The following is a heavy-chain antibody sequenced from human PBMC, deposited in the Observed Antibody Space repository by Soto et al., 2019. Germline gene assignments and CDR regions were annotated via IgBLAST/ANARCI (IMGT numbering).Heavy chain of an antibody. CDR3: AKDRHYPRDYFHY. J-gene: IGHJ4*02. CDR1: GFTFSSSA. V-gene: IGHV3-23*01. D-gene: IGHD3-10*01. CDR2: VSANGQGI. Sequence: GSLRLSCAASGFTFSSSAISWVRQAPGKGLEWVSAVSANGQGIYYADSVRGRFTISRDNSKNTVFLHMDSLSAEDTAVYYCAKDRHYPRDYFHYWGQGTLVTVSS.